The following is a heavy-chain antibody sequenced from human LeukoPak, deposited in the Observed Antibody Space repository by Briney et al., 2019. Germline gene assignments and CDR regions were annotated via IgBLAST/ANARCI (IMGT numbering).Heavy chain of an antibody. Sequence: SETLSLTCAVYGGSFSGYYWSWIRQPPGKGLEWIGEINHSGSTNYNPSLKSRVTISVDTSKNQFSLKLSSVTAADTAVYYCARGSGWGSSWYDAFDIWGQGTMVTVSS. CDR1: GGSFSGYY. CDR2: INHSGST. CDR3: ARGSGWGSSWYDAFDI. D-gene: IGHD6-13*01. J-gene: IGHJ3*02. V-gene: IGHV4-34*01.